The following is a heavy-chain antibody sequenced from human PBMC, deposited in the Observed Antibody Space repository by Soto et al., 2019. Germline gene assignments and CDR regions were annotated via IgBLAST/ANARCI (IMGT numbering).Heavy chain of an antibody. D-gene: IGHD1-26*01. CDR3: ARDMGASRYNWFDP. CDR2: ISAYNGNT. V-gene: IGHV1-18*01. J-gene: IGHJ5*02. CDR1: GYTFTSYG. Sequence: ASVKVSCKASGYTFTSYGISWVRQAPGQGLEWMGWISAYNGNTNYAQKLQGRVTMTTDTSTGTAYMELRSLRSDDTAVYYCARDMGASRYNWFDPWGQGTLVTVSS.